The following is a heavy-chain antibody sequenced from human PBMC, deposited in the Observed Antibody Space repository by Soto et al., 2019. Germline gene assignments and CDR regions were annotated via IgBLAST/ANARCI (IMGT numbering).Heavy chain of an antibody. Sequence: PVKFSCKASGGTLSRYAISWVRQAPGQGLEWMGGIIPIFGTANYAQKFQGRVTITADESKSTAYMELSSLRSEDPAVYYFAQLQTYYYDSSGSNWFDPWGQGTLVTVSS. D-gene: IGHD3-22*01. J-gene: IGHJ5*02. CDR1: GGTLSRYA. CDR2: IIPIFGTA. CDR3: AQLQTYYYDSSGSNWFDP. V-gene: IGHV1-69*13.